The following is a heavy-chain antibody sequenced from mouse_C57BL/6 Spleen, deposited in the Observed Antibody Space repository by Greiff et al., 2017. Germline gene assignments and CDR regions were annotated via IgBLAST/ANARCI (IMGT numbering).Heavy chain of an antibody. CDR3: ARVTMVSWFAY. CDR2: INYDGSST. V-gene: IGHV5-16*01. Sequence: LQQSEGGLVQPGSSMKLSCTASGFTFSDYYMAWVRQVPEKGLEWVANINYDGSSTYYLDSLKSRFIISRDNAKNILYLQMSSLKSEDTATYYCARVTMVSWFAYWGQGTLVTVSA. D-gene: IGHD1-1*02. J-gene: IGHJ3*01. CDR1: GFTFSDYY.